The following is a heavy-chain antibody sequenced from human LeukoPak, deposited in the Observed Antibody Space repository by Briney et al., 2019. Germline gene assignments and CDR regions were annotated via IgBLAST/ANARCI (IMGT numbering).Heavy chain of an antibody. D-gene: IGHD6-13*01. Sequence: PSETLSLTCAVYGGSFSGYYWSWIRRPPGKGLEWIGYIYYSGSTNYNPSPKSRVTISVDTSKNQFSLKLSSVTAADTAVYYCARDGGIAAAEPFDYWGQGTLVTVSS. CDR3: ARDGGIAAAEPFDY. J-gene: IGHJ4*02. CDR1: GGSFSGYY. V-gene: IGHV4-59*01. CDR2: IYYSGST.